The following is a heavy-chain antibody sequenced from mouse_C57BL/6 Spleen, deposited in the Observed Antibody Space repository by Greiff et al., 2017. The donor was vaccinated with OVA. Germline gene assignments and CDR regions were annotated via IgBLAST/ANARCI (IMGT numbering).Heavy chain of an antibody. V-gene: IGHV1-82*01. CDR1: GYAFSSSW. CDR2: IYPGDGDT. CDR3: ARSEGGYSKDFDY. J-gene: IGHJ2*01. D-gene: IGHD2-5*01. Sequence: QVQLQQSGPELVKPGASVKISCKASGYAFSSSWMNWVKQRPGKGLEWIGRIYPGDGDTNYNGKFKGKATLTADKSSSTAYMQLSSLTSEDSAVYFCARSEGGYSKDFDYWGQGTTLTVSS.